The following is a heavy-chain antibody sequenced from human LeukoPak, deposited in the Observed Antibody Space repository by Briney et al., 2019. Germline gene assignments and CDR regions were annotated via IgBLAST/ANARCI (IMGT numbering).Heavy chain of an antibody. J-gene: IGHJ4*02. CDR1: GSTFSSYW. Sequence: PGGSLRLSCAASGSTFSSYWMSWVRQAPGKGRGWVANIKQDGSEKYYVDSVKGRFTSSRDNAKNSLYLQMNSLRAEDTAVYYCARDKELRFLEWLDHNAFDYWGQGTLVTVSS. CDR2: IKQDGSEK. CDR3: ARDKELRFLEWLDHNAFDY. D-gene: IGHD3-3*01. V-gene: IGHV3-7*01.